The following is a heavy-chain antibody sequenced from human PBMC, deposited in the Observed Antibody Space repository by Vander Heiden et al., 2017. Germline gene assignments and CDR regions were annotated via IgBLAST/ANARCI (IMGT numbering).Heavy chain of an antibody. CDR1: EFPFSGYS. J-gene: IGHJ4*02. CDR3: ARDSVIYNWNDQLVED. CDR2: ISSSSSYI. Sequence: EVQLVESGGGLVKPGGSLSLSWAASEFPFSGYSMNWVRQAPGKGLEWVSSISSSSSYIYYADSVKGRFTISRDNAKNSLYLQMNSLRAEDTAVYYCARDSVIYNWNDQLVEDWGQGTLVTVSS. D-gene: IGHD1-20*01. V-gene: IGHV3-21*01.